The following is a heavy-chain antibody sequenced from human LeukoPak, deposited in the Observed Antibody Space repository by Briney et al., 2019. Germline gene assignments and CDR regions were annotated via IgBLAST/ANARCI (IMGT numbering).Heavy chain of an antibody. CDR1: GGTFSSYA. CDR2: INPNSGGT. CDR3: AREVCSGGSCYFDY. D-gene: IGHD2-15*01. Sequence: ASVKVSCKASGGTFSSYAIIWVRQAPGQGLEWMGWINPNSGGTNYAQKFQGRVTMTRDTSISTAYMELSRLRSDDTAVYYCAREVCSGGSCYFDYWGQGTLVTVSS. V-gene: IGHV1-2*02. J-gene: IGHJ4*02.